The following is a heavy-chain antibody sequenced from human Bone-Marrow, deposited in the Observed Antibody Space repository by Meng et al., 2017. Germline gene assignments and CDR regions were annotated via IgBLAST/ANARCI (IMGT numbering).Heavy chain of an antibody. J-gene: IGHJ4*02. CDR1: GDSISDYY. Sequence: SETLSLTCSVSGDSISDYYWTWIRQPAGKGLEWIGRMFPSGSTNYNPSLKSRVTMSVDMSKNQFSLKLSSVTAADTAVYYCARGNFGGYYDFTDYWGQGTLVTVSS. CDR2: MFPSGST. D-gene: IGHD3-3*01. V-gene: IGHV4-4*07. CDR3: ARGNFGGYYDFTDY.